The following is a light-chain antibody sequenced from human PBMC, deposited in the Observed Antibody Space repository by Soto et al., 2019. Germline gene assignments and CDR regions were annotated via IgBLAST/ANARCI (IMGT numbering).Light chain of an antibody. V-gene: IGKV3-20*01. CDR3: QQYGSSPRT. Sequence: IGLSQSAGTLSLSPGERATLSCRASQSVSSTYLVWYQQKPGQAPRLLIYGATSRASGIPDRFSGSGSGTDFTLTISRLEPEDFAVYYCQQYGSSPRTFGQGTKVDIK. CDR1: QSVSSTY. CDR2: GAT. J-gene: IGKJ1*01.